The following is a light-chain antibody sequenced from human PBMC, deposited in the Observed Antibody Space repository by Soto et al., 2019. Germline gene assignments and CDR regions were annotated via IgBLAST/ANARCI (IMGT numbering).Light chain of an antibody. CDR3: QQRSSWPYT. J-gene: IGKJ2*01. CDR1: QSVSSY. Sequence: EIVLTQSPATLSLSPGERATLSCRACQSVSSYLAWYQQKPGQAPRLLIYDASNRATGIPARFSGSGSGTDFTLTISSLEPEDFAVYYCQQRSSWPYTFGQGTKLEIK. CDR2: DAS. V-gene: IGKV3-11*01.